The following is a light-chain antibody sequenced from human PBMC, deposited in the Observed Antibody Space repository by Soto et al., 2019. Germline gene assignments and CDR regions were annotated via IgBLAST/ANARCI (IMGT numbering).Light chain of an antibody. CDR1: SSDVGGYNY. V-gene: IGLV2-14*01. CDR3: SSYTSSSTLYV. Sequence: QSALAQPASVSGSPGQSITISCTGTSSDVGGYNYVSWYQQHPGKAPKLMIYEVSNRPSGVSNRFSGSKSGNTASLTISGLQAEDEAEYYCSSYTSSSTLYVFGTGTKGTVL. J-gene: IGLJ1*01. CDR2: EVS.